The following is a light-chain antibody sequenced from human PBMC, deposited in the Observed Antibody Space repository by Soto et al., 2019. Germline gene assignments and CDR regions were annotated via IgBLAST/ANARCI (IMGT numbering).Light chain of an antibody. CDR1: SSDIGGYYY. CDR2: DVS. CDR3: SSYTSSTTLGVV. V-gene: IGLV2-14*03. Sequence: QSVLTQPASVSGSPGQSITISCTGTSSDIGGYYYVSWYQHHLGKAPKLMIYDVSNRPSGVSTRFSGSKSGNTASLTISGLQAEDEADYYCSSYTSSTTLGVVFGGGTKVTVL. J-gene: IGLJ2*01.